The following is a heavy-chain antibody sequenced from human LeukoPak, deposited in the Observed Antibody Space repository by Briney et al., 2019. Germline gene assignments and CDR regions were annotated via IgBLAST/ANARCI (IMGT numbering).Heavy chain of an antibody. CDR2: IYYNGDT. CDR1: GVSISSGDYY. Sequence: SETLSLTCTVSGVSISSGDYYWSWIRQTPGKGLEWIGYIYYNGDTYYNPSLKSRVTISRDTSENQFSLKLSSVAAADTAVYYCARDLSRITSLWGQGTLVTVSS. CDR3: ARDLSRITSL. J-gene: IGHJ4*02. V-gene: IGHV4-30-4*08. D-gene: IGHD1-14*01.